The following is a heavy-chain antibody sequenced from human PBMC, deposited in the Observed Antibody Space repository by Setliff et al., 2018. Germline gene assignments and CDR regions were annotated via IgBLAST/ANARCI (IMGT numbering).Heavy chain of an antibody. CDR3: ARDRGSSWYGNYYYYYGMDV. CDR1: GGPFSGYY. J-gene: IGHJ6*02. V-gene: IGHV4-34*01. D-gene: IGHD6-13*01. Sequence: SSETLSLTCAVYGGPFSGYYWSWIRQPPGKGLEWIGEINHSGSTNYNPSLKSRVTISVDTSKNQFSLKLSSVTAADTAVYYCARDRGSSWYGNYYYYYGMDVWGQGTTVTVSS. CDR2: INHSGST.